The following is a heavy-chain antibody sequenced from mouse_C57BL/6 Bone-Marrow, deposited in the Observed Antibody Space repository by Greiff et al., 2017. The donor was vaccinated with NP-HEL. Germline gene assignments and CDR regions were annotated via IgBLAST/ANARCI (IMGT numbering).Heavy chain of an antibody. CDR1: GYTFTSYW. CDR3: ARSLYQTVFYYAMDY. Sequence: QVQLKESGAELVKPGASVKMSCKASGYTFTSYWITWVKQRPGQGLEWIGDIYPGSGSTNYNEKFKSKATLTVDTSSSTAYMQLSSLTSEDSAVYYGARSLYQTVFYYAMDYWGQGTSVTVSS. J-gene: IGHJ4*01. D-gene: IGHD2-1*01. V-gene: IGHV1-55*01. CDR2: IYPGSGST.